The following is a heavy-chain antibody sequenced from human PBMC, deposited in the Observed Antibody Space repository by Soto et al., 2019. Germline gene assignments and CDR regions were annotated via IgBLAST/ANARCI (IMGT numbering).Heavy chain of an antibody. D-gene: IGHD4-17*01. V-gene: IGHV1-58*01. J-gene: IGHJ6*02. CDR2: IVVGSGNT. Sequence: ASVKVSCKASGFTFTSSAVQWVRQARGQRLEWIGWIVVGSGNTNYAQKFQERVTITRDMSTSTAYMELSSPRSEDTAVYYCAADLGDYGSGKYYYYGMDVWGQGTTVTVSS. CDR1: GFTFTSSA. CDR3: AADLGDYGSGKYYYYGMDV.